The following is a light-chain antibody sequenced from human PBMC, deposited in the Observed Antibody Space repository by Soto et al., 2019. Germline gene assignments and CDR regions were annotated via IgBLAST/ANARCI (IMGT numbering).Light chain of an antibody. J-gene: IGKJ1*01. CDR3: QQYNSYWT. CDR1: QSISSW. CDR2: DAS. Sequence: DIQMTQSPSTLSASVGDRVTITCRASQSISSWLAWYQQKPGKAPKLLIYDASSLESGVPSRFSGSGSGTEFTLTISSMKPDDFATDYCQQYNSYWTFGQGTKVDIK. V-gene: IGKV1-5*01.